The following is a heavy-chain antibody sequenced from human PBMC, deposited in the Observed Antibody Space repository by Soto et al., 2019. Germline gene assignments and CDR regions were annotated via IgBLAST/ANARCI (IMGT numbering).Heavy chain of an antibody. CDR2: ISGSGGST. D-gene: IGHD2-21*02. CDR1: GFTFSSYA. V-gene: IGHV3-23*01. J-gene: IGHJ3*02. CDR3: AKAEIVVVTGPDAFDI. Sequence: EVQLLESGGGLVQPGGSLRLSCAASGFTFSSYAMSWVRQAPGKGLEWVSAISGSGGSTYYADSVKGRFTISRDNSKNPLYLQMNSLRAEDTAVYYCAKAEIVVVTGPDAFDIWGQGTMVTVSS.